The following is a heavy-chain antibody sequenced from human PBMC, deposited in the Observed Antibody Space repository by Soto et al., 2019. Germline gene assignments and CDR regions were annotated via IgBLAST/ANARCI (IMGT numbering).Heavy chain of an antibody. D-gene: IGHD5-18*01. J-gene: IGHJ4*02. CDR1: GLTVSSNY. CDR2: IYSGGST. CDR3: ARARGNTAMVHFDY. Sequence: EVQLVESGGGLVQPGGSLRLSCAASGLTVSSNYMSWVRQAPGKGLEWVSVIYSGGSTYYADSVKGRFTISRDNSKNTLYLQTNSLRAEDTAVYYCARARGNTAMVHFDYWVQGTLVTVSS. V-gene: IGHV3-66*01.